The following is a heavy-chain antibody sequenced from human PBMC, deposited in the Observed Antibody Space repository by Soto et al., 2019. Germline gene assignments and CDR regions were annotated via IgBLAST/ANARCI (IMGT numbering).Heavy chain of an antibody. CDR3: ARGHTTFGFYYYGLDV. CDR2: ILNSGST. CDR1: GGSISSDRYF. D-gene: IGHD3-10*01. V-gene: IGHV4-31*03. Sequence: QVQLQESGPGLVKPSQTLSLTCTVSGGSISSDRYFWSWVRQHPGKGLEWIAYILNSGSTYFNPSRRSRFTISVDTSTSQFSLNLSSVTAADTAVYYCARGHTTFGFYYYGLDVWGQGTTVIVSS. J-gene: IGHJ6*02.